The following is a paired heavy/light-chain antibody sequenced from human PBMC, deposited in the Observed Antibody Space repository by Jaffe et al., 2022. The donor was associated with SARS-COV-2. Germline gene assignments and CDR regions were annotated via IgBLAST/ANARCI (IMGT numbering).Light chain of an antibody. CDR2: RDS. V-gene: IGLV3-9*01. CDR3: QVWDSSTASNWV. Sequence: SYELTQPLSVSVALGQTARITCGGNNIGSKNVHWYQQKPGQAPVLVIYRDSNRPSGIPERFSGSNSGNTATLTISRAQAGDEADYYCQVWDSSTASNWVFGGGTKLTVL. CDR1: NIGSKN. J-gene: IGLJ3*02.
Heavy chain of an antibody. J-gene: IGHJ6*02. CDR1: GGSFSGYY. CDR3: AREGDIVVVPAAIARPAPHYGMDV. V-gene: IGHV4-34*01. CDR2: INHSGST. D-gene: IGHD2-2*01. Sequence: QVQLQQWGAGLLKPSETLSLTCAVYGGSFSGYYWSWIRQPPGKGLEWIGEINHSGSTNYNPSLKSRVTISVDTSKNQFSLKLSSVTAADTAVYYCAREGDIVVVPAAIARPAPHYGMDVWGQGTTVTVSS.